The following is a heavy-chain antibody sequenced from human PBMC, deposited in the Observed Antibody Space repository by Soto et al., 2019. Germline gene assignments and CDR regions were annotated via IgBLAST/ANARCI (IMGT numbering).Heavy chain of an antibody. D-gene: IGHD4-17*01. J-gene: IGHJ4*02. CDR1: GGSVSSGSYY. V-gene: IGHV4-61*01. CDR3: ARSSSTVTFRFDY. Sequence: SETLSLTCAVSGGSVSSGSYYWSWIRQPPGKGLEWIGYIYYSGSTNYNPSLKSRVTISVDTSKNQFSLKLSSVTAADTAVYYCARSSSTVTFRFDYWGQGTLVTVSS. CDR2: IYYSGST.